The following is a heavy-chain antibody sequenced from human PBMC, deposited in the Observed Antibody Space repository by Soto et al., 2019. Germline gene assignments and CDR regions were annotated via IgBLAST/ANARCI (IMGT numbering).Heavy chain of an antibody. CDR1: GFTFSSYG. Sequence: PGGSLRLSCAASGFTFSSYGMHWVRQAPGKGLEWVAVISYDGSNKYYADSVKGRFTISRDNSKNTLYLQMNSLRAEDTAVYYCAKEVGGVVVVVAATPPDYWGQGTLVTVSS. CDR2: ISYDGSNK. J-gene: IGHJ4*02. D-gene: IGHD2-15*01. V-gene: IGHV3-30*18. CDR3: AKEVGGVVVVVAATPPDY.